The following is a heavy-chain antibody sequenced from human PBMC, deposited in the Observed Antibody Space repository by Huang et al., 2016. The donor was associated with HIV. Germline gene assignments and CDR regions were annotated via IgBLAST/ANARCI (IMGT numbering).Heavy chain of an antibody. CDR1: GFTFSRYS. Sequence: EVQLVESGGGLVQPGGYLRLSLAASGFTFSRYSMKWMRQAPGKGLEWVSYISSRSNRIYYADSVKGRFTISRDDAKNSVYLQMSSLRDEDTAVYYCATGDSSVSQGGQWGRGTLVTVSS. V-gene: IGHV3-48*02. CDR3: ATGDSSVSQGGQ. CDR2: ISSRSNRI. D-gene: IGHD3-22*01. J-gene: IGHJ4*02.